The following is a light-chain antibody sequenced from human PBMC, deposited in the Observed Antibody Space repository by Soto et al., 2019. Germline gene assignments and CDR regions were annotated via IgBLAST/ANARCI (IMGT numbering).Light chain of an antibody. CDR1: QSISSW. J-gene: IGKJ1*01. V-gene: IGKV1-5*01. CDR2: DAS. CDR3: QQYNSYSPET. Sequence: DIQMTQSPSTLSASVGDRVTITCRASQSISSWLAWYQQKPGKAPKLLIYDASSLESGVPSRFSGSGSGTEFTLTISSLQPDDFATYYCQQYNSYSPETFGHGTKVEIK.